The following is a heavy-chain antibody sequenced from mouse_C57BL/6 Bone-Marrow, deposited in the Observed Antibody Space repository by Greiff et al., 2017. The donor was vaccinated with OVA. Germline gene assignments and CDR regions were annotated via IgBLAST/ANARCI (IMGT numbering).Heavy chain of an antibody. D-gene: IGHD1-1*01. CDR2: IDPSDSYT. V-gene: IGHV1-69*01. CDR3: AREGYCGSSYDWYFDV. J-gene: IGHJ1*03. Sequence: QVQLQQPGAELVMPGASVKLSCKASGYTFTSYWMHWVKQRPGQGLEWIGEIDPSDSYTNYNQKFKGKSTLTVDKSSSTAYMQLSSLTSEDSAVYYCAREGYCGSSYDWYFDVWGTGTTITVSS. CDR1: GYTFTSYW.